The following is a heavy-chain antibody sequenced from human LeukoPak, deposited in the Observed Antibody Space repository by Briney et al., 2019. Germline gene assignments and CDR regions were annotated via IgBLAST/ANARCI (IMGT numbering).Heavy chain of an antibody. D-gene: IGHD2-21*02. CDR3: ARNGAPVVTAITPYYYYMDV. CDR2: IKQDGSEK. J-gene: IGHJ6*03. Sequence: GGTLRLSCAASGFTFSSYGMSWVRQAPGKGLEWVGNIKQDGSEKYYVDSVKGRFTISRDNARNSLYLQMNSLRAEDTAVYYCARNGAPVVTAITPYYYYMDVGGKGTTVTVSS. V-gene: IGHV3-7*01. CDR1: GFTFSSYG.